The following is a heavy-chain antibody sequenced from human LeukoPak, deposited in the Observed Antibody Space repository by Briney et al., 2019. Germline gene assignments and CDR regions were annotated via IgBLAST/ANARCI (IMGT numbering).Heavy chain of an antibody. CDR2: INPNSGGT. CDR3: ATAGPSLGGVIVHYFDY. CDR1: GYTFTGYY. V-gene: IGHV1-2*02. J-gene: IGHJ4*02. D-gene: IGHD3-16*02. Sequence: ASVKVSCKASGYTFTGYYMHWVRQAPGQGLEWMGWINPNSGGTNYAQKFQGRVTMTEDTSTDTAYMELSSLRSEDTAVYYCATAGPSLGGVIVHYFDYWGQGTLVTVSS.